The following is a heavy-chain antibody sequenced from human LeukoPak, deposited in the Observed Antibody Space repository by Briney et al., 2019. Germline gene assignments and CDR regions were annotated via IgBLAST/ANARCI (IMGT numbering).Heavy chain of an antibody. CDR3: VRDGDYDSSGYYLLDY. Sequence: ASVKVSCKASGYTFTGYYMHWVRQAPGQGLEWMGWINPNSGGTNYAQKFQGRVTMTRDTSISTAYMELSRLRSDDTAVYYCVRDGDYDSSGYYLLDYWGQGTLVTVSS. J-gene: IGHJ4*02. V-gene: IGHV1-2*02. CDR1: GYTFTGYY. CDR2: INPNSGGT. D-gene: IGHD3-22*01.